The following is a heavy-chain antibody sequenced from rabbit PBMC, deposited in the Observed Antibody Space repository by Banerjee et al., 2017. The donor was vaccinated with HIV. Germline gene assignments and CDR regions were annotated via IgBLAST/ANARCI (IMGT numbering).Heavy chain of an antibody. CDR3: ARDGGRSVYTQYYFNL. D-gene: IGHD8-1*01. CDR1: GFSFSSKYV. J-gene: IGHJ4*01. V-gene: IGHV1S45*01. CDR2: INTSSGNT. Sequence: QEQLEESGGDLVKPEGSLTLTCTASGFSFSSKYVMCWVRQAPGKGLEWIACINTSSGNTVYASWAKGRFTISKTSSTTVTLQMTSLTAADTATYFCARDGGRSVYTQYYFNLWGPGTLVTVS.